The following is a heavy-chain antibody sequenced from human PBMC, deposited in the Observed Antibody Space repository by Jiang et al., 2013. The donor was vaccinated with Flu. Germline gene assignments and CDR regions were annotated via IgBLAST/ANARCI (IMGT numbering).Heavy chain of an antibody. CDR1: GYPFITYD. CDR3: ARGSDYGDS. CDR2: MDPNGGNT. D-gene: IGHD4-17*01. V-gene: IGHV1-8*01. Sequence: QLVESEPEVKKPGASVKVSCKASGYPFITYDINWVRQAPGQGLEWVGWMDPNGGNTSSAPKFQGRVTMTRDTSISTAYMELSSLKFEDTAVYYCARGSDYGDSWGQGTLVTVSS. J-gene: IGHJ5*01.